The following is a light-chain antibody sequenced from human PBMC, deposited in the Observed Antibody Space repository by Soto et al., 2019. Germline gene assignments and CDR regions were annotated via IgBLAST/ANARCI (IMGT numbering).Light chain of an antibody. CDR3: QQFHSYPRCA. CDR2: DAS. CDR1: QGISSA. V-gene: IGKV1-13*02. J-gene: IGKJ5*01. Sequence: AIQLTQSPSSLSASVGDRVTITCRASQGISSALAWDKQKTGKDPKLLIYDASSLESGVPAKYSGSGAGTDFTLIISGLQPEDFAAYHRQQFHSYPRCAFGQGTRLDIK.